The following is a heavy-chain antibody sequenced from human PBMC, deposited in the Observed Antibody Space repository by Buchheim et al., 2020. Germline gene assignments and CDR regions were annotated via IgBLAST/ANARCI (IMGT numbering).Heavy chain of an antibody. Sequence: QLQLQESGPGLVKPSETLSLTCTVSGGSISSSSYYWGWIRQPPGKGLEWIGSIYYSGSTYYNPSLKRRVTISVDTSKNQFSLKLSSVTAADTAVYYCARGVLGYCSSTSCYPNYYYYYGMDVWGQGTT. CDR2: IYYSGST. J-gene: IGHJ6*02. CDR3: ARGVLGYCSSTSCYPNYYYYYGMDV. D-gene: IGHD2-2*01. V-gene: IGHV4-39*07. CDR1: GGSISSSSYY.